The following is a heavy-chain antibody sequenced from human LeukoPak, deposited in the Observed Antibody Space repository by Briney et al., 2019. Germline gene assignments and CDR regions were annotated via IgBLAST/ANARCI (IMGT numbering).Heavy chain of an antibody. CDR3: ARGKIFGVVTYYYYMDV. J-gene: IGHJ6*03. V-gene: IGHV4-39*07. D-gene: IGHD3-3*01. Sequence: SETLSLTCTVSGGSISSSSYYWGWIRQPPGKGLEWIGSIYYSGSTYYNPSLKSRVTISVDTSKNQFSLKLSSVTAADTAVYYCARGKIFGVVTYYYYMDVWGKGTTVTVSS. CDR1: GGSISSSSYY. CDR2: IYYSGST.